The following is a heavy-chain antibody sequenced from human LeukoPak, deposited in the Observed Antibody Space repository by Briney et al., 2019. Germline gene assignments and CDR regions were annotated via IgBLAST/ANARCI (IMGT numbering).Heavy chain of an antibody. CDR3: AKSGRYYYYGMDV. Sequence: GGSLRLSCAASGFTFRDYTMNWVRQAPGKGLEWVSYISSSSSIIYYADSVKGRFTISRDNGKSSLYLQMNSLRAEDTAVYYCAKSGRYYYYGMDVWGQGTTVTVSS. D-gene: IGHD3-3*01. CDR1: GFTFRDYT. CDR2: ISSSSSII. J-gene: IGHJ6*02. V-gene: IGHV3-48*01.